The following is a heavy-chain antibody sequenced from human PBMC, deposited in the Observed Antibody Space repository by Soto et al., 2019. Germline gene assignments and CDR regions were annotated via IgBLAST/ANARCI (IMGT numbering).Heavy chain of an antibody. CDR3: ARDTGDYRYYYYMDV. Sequence: SLRLSCAASGFTFSSYWMHLVRQAPGKGLVWVSRINSDGSSTSYADSVKGRFAISRDNAKNTLYLQMNSLRAEDTAVYYCARDTGDYRYYYYMDVWGKGTTVTVSS. CDR2: INSDGSST. D-gene: IGHD3-10*01. J-gene: IGHJ6*03. V-gene: IGHV3-74*01. CDR1: GFTFSSYW.